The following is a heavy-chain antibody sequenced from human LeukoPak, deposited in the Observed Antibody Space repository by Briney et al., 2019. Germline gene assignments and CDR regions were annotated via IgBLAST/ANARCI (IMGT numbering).Heavy chain of an antibody. CDR2: IYYSGST. V-gene: IGHV4-59*01. Sequence: PSETLSLTCTVSGGSISSYYWSWIRQPPGKGLEWIGYIYYSGSTNYNPSLKSRVTISVDTSKNQFSLKLSSVTAADTAVYYCARGGRSYYDSSGYPYYFDYWGQGTLVTVSS. D-gene: IGHD3-22*01. CDR1: GGSISSYY. CDR3: ARGGRSYYDSSGYPYYFDY. J-gene: IGHJ4*02.